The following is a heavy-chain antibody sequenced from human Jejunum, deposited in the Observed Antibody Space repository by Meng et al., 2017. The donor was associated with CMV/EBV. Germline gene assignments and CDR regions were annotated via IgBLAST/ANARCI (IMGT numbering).Heavy chain of an antibody. CDR2: ISSRGSYI. Sequence: EVQLVESGGGLVEPGGSLRLSCAASGFTFSSYKMNWVRQAPGQGLQWLSSISSRGSYIYYADSVQGRFTVSRDNARNSLFLQMNSLGAEDTATYYCSTDYTPMDDLDLWGRGTLVTVSS. CDR1: GFTFSSYK. D-gene: IGHD5-18*01. CDR3: STDYTPMDDLDL. J-gene: IGHJ2*01. V-gene: IGHV3-21*01.